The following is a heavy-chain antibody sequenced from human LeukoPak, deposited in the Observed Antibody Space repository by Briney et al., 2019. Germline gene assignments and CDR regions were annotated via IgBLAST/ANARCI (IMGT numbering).Heavy chain of an antibody. Sequence: ASVKVSCKASGYTFTGYYMHWVRQAPGQGLEWMGWINPNSGGTNYAQKFQGRVTMTRDTSISTAYMELSRLRSDDTAVYYCARDLLGYYGSGSYLYWGQGTLVTVSS. V-gene: IGHV1-2*02. CDR2: INPNSGGT. D-gene: IGHD3-10*01. CDR1: GYTFTGYY. J-gene: IGHJ4*02. CDR3: ARDLLGYYGSGSYLY.